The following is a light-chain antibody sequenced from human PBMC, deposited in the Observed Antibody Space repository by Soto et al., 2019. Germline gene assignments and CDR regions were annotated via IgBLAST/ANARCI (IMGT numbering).Light chain of an antibody. Sequence: QSVLTQPPSVSGSPGQSVTISCTGTSTDFVSYNRVSWYQQPPGTAPKLIIYEASNRPSGVPDRFSASKSGNTASLTISGLQAADEADYYCSLYTSENTYVFGTFTKVTVL. J-gene: IGLJ1*01. CDR1: STDFVSYNR. V-gene: IGLV2-18*01. CDR2: EAS. CDR3: SLYTSENTYV.